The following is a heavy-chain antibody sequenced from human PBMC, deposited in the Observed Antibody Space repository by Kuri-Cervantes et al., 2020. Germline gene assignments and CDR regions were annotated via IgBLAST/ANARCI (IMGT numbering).Heavy chain of an antibody. CDR2: INHSEST. J-gene: IGHJ6*03. Sequence: SQTLSLTCAVYGGSFSGYYWSWIRQPPGKGLEWIGEINHSESTNYNPSLKSRVTISVDTSKNQFSLKLSSVTAADTAVYYCARTGYCSSTSCYVRAYYYYMDVWGKGTTVTVSS. CDR3: ARTGYCSSTSCYVRAYYYYMDV. CDR1: GGSFSGYY. D-gene: IGHD2-2*01. V-gene: IGHV4-34*01.